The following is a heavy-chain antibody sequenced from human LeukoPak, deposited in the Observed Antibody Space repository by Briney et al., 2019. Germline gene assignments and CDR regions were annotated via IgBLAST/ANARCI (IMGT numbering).Heavy chain of an antibody. CDR2: ISWNSGSI. J-gene: IGHJ4*02. D-gene: IGHD3-22*01. V-gene: IGHV3-9*01. CDR3: VWYESSGYHY. Sequence: GGSLTLSCPASGCTFHDYAMHWLRQAPGKGLEGVSGISWNSGSIGYADSVKGRFTISRDNAKNSLYLQMNSLRAEDTALYYCVWYESSGYHYWGQGTLVNVFS. CDR1: GCTFHDYA.